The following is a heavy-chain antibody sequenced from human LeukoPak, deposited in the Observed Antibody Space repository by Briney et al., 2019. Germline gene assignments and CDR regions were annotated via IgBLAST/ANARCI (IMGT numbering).Heavy chain of an antibody. J-gene: IGHJ4*02. CDR3: ARGGWLDDY. D-gene: IGHD6-19*01. V-gene: IGHV5-10-1*01. Sequence: GESLRISCKGSEYSFTNYWISWVRQMPGKGLEWMGRINPSDSYTNYNPPFQGHVTFSVDKSIATAYLQWTTLKASDTAMYYCARGGWLDDYWGQGTLVTVSS. CDR1: EYSFTNYW. CDR2: INPSDSYT.